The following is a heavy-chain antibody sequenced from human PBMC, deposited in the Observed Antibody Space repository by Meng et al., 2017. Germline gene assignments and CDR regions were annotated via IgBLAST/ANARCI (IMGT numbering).Heavy chain of an antibody. CDR3: ARDLGIQLWFTSTITADY. D-gene: IGHD5-18*01. V-gene: IGHV1-46*01. CDR1: GYTFTSYH. CDR2: INPSGGST. Sequence: ASVKVSCKASGYTFTSYHMHWVRQAPGQGLEWMGIINPSGGSTSYAQKFQGRVTMTRDTSTSTVYMELSSLRAEDTAVYYCARDLGIQLWFTSTITADYWGQGTLVTVSS. J-gene: IGHJ4*02.